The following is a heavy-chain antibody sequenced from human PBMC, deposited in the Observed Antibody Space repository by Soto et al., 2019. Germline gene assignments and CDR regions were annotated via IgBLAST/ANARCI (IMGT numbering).Heavy chain of an antibody. CDR1: GFTFDDYA. CDR3: AKDIDYDGRLSYFDL. CDR2: ISWNSGSI. D-gene: IGHD3-22*01. Sequence: EVQLVESGGGLVQPGRSLRLSCAASGFTFDDYAMHWVRQAPGKGLEWVSGISWNSGSIGYADSVKGRFTISRDNAKNSLYLQMNSLRAEDTALYYCAKDIDYDGRLSYFDLWGRGTLVTVSS. V-gene: IGHV3-9*01. J-gene: IGHJ2*01.